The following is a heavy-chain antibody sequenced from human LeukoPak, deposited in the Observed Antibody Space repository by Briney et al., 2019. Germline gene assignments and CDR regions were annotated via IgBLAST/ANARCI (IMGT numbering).Heavy chain of an antibody. V-gene: IGHV3-30*03. J-gene: IGHJ4*02. CDR3: AREVWGPEY. D-gene: IGHD1-14*01. CDR1: GFTFSSYG. Sequence: PGRSLRLSCAASGFTFSSYGMHWVRQAPGKGLEWVAVISYDGSNKYYADSVKGRFTIPRDNSKNTLYLQMNSLRAEDTAVYYCAREVWGPEYWGQGTLVTVSS. CDR2: ISYDGSNK.